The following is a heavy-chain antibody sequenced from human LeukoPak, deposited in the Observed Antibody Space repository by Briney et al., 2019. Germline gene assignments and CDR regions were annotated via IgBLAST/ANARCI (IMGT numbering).Heavy chain of an antibody. CDR3: AKTSLSDPSGHYYYMDV. CDR2: IRFDGTSE. CDR1: GITFSNFG. J-gene: IGHJ6*03. V-gene: IGHV3-30*02. Sequence: GGSLRLSCAASGITFSNFGMHWVRQAPGKGLEWVAFIRFDGTSEFYADSVKARFTISRDNSQNTVSLQLNNLRIEDTALYYCAKTSLSDPSGHYYYMDVWGKGTTVTVSS. D-gene: IGHD3-3*01.